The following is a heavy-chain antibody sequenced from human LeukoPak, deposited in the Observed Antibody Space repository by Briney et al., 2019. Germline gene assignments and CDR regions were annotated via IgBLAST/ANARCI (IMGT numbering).Heavy chain of an antibody. J-gene: IGHJ4*02. CDR3: AKEGRGMGAATMDY. CDR1: GFTFSSYG. V-gene: IGHV3-23*01. D-gene: IGHD1-26*01. CDR2: ISGNGGST. Sequence: PGRSLRLSCAASGFTFSSYGMHWVRQAPGKGLEWVSAISGNGGSTYYADSVGRFSISRDNSNNTLYLQLTSLRADDTAVYYCAKEGRGMGAATMDYWGQGTLVTVSS.